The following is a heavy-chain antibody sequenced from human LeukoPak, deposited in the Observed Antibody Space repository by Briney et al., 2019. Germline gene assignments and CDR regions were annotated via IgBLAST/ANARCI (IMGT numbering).Heavy chain of an antibody. D-gene: IGHD2-2*01. CDR1: RYTFTDYY. CDR3: ARGGWSLGYCSSSSCLDWFDP. CDR2: INPNSGGT. Sequence: ASGKVSCKASRYTFTDYYMHWVRQAPGQGLEWMGWINPNSGGTNYAQKFQGRVTMTRDTSISTAYMELSRLRSDDTAVYYCARGGWSLGYCSSSSCLDWFDPWGQGTLVTVSS. J-gene: IGHJ5*02. V-gene: IGHV1-2*02.